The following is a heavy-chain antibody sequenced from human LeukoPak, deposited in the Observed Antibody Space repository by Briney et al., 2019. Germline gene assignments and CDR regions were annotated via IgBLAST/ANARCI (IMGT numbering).Heavy chain of an antibody. V-gene: IGHV4-4*07. CDR1: GGSISSCY. Sequence: SETLSLTCTVSGGSISSCYWSWIRQPAGKGLEWIGRIYTSGSTNYNPSLKSRVTMSVDTSKNQFSLKLSSVTAADTAVYYCATTWGSSGWIDYWGQGTLVTVSS. CDR2: IYTSGST. CDR3: ATTWGSSGWIDY. D-gene: IGHD6-19*01. J-gene: IGHJ4*02.